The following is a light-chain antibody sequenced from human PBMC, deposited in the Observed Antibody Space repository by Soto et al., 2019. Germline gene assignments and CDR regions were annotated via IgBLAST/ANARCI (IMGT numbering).Light chain of an antibody. J-gene: IGKJ2*01. CDR1: QTVGTF. CDR3: QHRTNWPRT. CDR2: DAS. V-gene: IGKV3-11*01. Sequence: EIVLTQSPATLSLSPGERATLSCRASQTVGTFLAWYQQKPGQAPRLVIYDASKRATGIPARVSGTGSGTDFALTISSIEPEDFAVYYCQHRTNWPRTFGQGTKLDIK.